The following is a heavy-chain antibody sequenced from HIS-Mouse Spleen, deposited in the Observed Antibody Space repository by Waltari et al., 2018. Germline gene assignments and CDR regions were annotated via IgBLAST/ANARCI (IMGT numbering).Heavy chain of an antibody. CDR3: ARVYYDFWSGYYY. J-gene: IGHJ4*02. Sequence: QVQLVQSGAEVKKPGASVKVSCKASGSTFNSSDHNWVRQATGQGLEWMGWMNPNSGNTGYAQKFQGRVTMTRNTSISTAYMELSSLRSEDTAVYYCARVYYDFWSGYYYWGQGTLVTVS. CDR1: GSTFNSSD. D-gene: IGHD3-3*01. V-gene: IGHV1-8*01. CDR2: MNPNSGNT.